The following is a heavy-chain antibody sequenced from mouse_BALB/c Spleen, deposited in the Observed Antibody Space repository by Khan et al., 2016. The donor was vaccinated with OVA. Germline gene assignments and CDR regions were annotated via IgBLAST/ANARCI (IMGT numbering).Heavy chain of an antibody. Sequence: QIQLVQSGPGLLQPSQSLSITCTVSGFSLTSYGVPWVRQSPGKGLEWLGVIWSGGSTDYNSAFISRLTISKDNSKSQVFFKMNSLQANDTAIYYCARTYFSYGNYGDYYTMDYWGQGTSVTVSS. CDR1: GFSLTSYG. CDR2: IWSGGST. V-gene: IGHV2-2*02. J-gene: IGHJ4*01. CDR3: ARTYFSYGNYGDYYTMDY. D-gene: IGHD2-1*01.